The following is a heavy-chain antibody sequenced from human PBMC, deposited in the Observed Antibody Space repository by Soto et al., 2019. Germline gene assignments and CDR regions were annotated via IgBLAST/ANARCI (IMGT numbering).Heavy chain of an antibody. CDR1: GFTFSSYA. CDR3: AREGYSGYGNFDY. D-gene: IGHD5-12*01. Sequence: PGGPLTLSYTASGFTFSSYAMHRVRQAPGKGLEYVSVISSNGGSTYYANSVKGRFTISRDNSKNTLYLQMGSLRAEDMAVYYCAREGYSGYGNFDYWGQGT. J-gene: IGHJ4*02. V-gene: IGHV3-64*01. CDR2: ISSNGGST.